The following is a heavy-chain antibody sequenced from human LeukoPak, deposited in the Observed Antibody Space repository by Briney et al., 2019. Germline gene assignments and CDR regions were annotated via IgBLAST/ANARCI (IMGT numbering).Heavy chain of an antibody. D-gene: IGHD2-15*01. CDR2: MSAYNGNT. J-gene: IGHJ4*02. V-gene: IGHV1-18*04. CDR1: VYTFSSYG. Sequence: ASVTVSCMASVYTFSSYGISWVRQAPGQGLEGMGWMSAYNGNTNYAQKPQDRVTMTTDTSTSTAYMELRSLRSDDTAVYYCARDYWRPVAGTPSHGDYWGQGTLVTVSS. CDR3: ARDYWRPVAGTPSHGDY.